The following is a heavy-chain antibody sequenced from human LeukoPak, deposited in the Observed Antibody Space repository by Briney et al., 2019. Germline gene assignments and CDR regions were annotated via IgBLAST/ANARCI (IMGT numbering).Heavy chain of an antibody. Sequence: VAFIRHDGSNKYYADSVKGRFTISRDNSKNTLYLQMNSLRADDTAIYYCAKFQTAAGNIYWGQGTLVTVSS. CDR2: IRHDGSNK. J-gene: IGHJ4*02. D-gene: IGHD6-13*01. V-gene: IGHV3-30*02. CDR3: AKFQTAAGNIY.